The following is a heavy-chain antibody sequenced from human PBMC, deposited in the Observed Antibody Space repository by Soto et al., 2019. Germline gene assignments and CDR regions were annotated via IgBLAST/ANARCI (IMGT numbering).Heavy chain of an antibody. V-gene: IGHV3-23*01. CDR2: ISGSGGTT. Sequence: EEQLLESGGGLVQPGGSLRLSCAASGFTFSSYAMNWVRQAPGKGLEWVSAISGSGGTTYHADSVKGPFTISRDNSKSTLYLQMSNLRAEDTAVYYCAKVRTTATTHDASDIWGQGTMVTVSS. J-gene: IGHJ3*02. CDR3: AKVRTTATTHDASDI. D-gene: IGHD4-17*01. CDR1: GFTFSSYA.